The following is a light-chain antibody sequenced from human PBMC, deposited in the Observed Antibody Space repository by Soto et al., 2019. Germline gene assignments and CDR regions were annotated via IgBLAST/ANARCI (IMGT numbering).Light chain of an antibody. CDR1: QSIVSY. V-gene: IGKV1-39*01. CDR2: TAS. J-gene: IGKJ2*02. CDR3: QQSYSTPRT. Sequence: DIQMTQSPSSLSVSVGDRVTITCRASQSIVSYLNWYQQKLGKAPKLLIYTASNLQRGVPSRFSGSGSGTDFTLTISNLPPEDFATYYCQQSYSTPRTFGQGTKLEIK.